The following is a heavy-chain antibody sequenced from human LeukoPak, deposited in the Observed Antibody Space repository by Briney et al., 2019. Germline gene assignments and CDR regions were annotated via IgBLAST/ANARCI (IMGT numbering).Heavy chain of an antibody. CDR2: ISGSGGST. D-gene: IGHD1-26*01. V-gene: IGHV3-23*01. CDR1: GFTFNSYA. Sequence: GGSLRLSCAASGFTFNSYAMSWVRQAPGKGLEWVSAISGSGGSTYYADSVKGRFTISRDNSKNTLYLQMNSLRAEDTAVYYCAKGGQESGRFFDHWGQGTLVTVSS. J-gene: IGHJ4*02. CDR3: AKGGQESGRFFDH.